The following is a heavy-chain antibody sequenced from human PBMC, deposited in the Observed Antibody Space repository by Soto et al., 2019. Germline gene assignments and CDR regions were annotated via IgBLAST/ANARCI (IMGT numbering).Heavy chain of an antibody. CDR3: AMIVVSFDGMDV. V-gene: IGHV3-48*03. CDR2: ISSSGSTI. J-gene: IGHJ6*02. Sequence: PGGSLRLSCAASGFICSSYDMDWVRQAPGKGLEWVSYISSSGSTIYYADSVKGRFTISRDNAKNSLYLQMNSLRAEDTAVYYCAMIVVSFDGMDVWGQGTTVTVSS. D-gene: IGHD3-22*01. CDR1: GFICSSYD.